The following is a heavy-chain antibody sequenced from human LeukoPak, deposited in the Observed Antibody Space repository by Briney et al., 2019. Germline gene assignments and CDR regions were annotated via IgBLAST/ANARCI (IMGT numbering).Heavy chain of an antibody. CDR3: ARDPGVAYCGGDCYLS. CDR2: IYSGGST. V-gene: IGHV3-66*01. Sequence: GGSLRLSCAASGFTVSSNYMSWVRQAPGKGLEWVSVIYSGGSTYYADSVKGRFTISRDNSKNTLYLQMNSLRAEDTAVYYCARDPGVAYCGGDCYLSWGQGTLVTVSS. D-gene: IGHD2-21*02. J-gene: IGHJ5*02. CDR1: GFTVSSNY.